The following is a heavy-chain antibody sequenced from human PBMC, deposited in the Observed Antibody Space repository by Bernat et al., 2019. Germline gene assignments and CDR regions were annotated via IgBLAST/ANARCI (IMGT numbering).Heavy chain of an antibody. CDR1: GFTFSTAW. Sequence: EVQLVESGGGLVKPGGSLRLSCAASGFTFSTAWMTWVRQAPGEGLEWVGRVKSKTDGGTSDYAAPVTGRFTISRDDSKNTLYLQMNGLKTEDTAVYYCTPEGYMYGYHSMHYWGQGALVTVSS. V-gene: IGHV3-15*01. D-gene: IGHD5-18*01. CDR2: VKSKTDGGTS. J-gene: IGHJ4*02. CDR3: TPEGYMYGYHSMHY.